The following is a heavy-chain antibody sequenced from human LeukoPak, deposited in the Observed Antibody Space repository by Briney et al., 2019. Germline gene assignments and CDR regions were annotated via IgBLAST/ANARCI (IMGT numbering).Heavy chain of an antibody. CDR2: ISAYNGNT. CDR1: GYTFTSYG. J-gene: IGHJ4*02. CDR3: ARALWEGYFDY. Sequence: ASVKVSCKASGYTFTSYGIRWVREAPGQGLEWMGWISAYNGNTNYAQKLQGRVTMTTDTSTSTAYMELRSLRSDDTAVYYCARALWEGYFDYWGQGTLVTVSS. D-gene: IGHD1-26*01. V-gene: IGHV1-18*01.